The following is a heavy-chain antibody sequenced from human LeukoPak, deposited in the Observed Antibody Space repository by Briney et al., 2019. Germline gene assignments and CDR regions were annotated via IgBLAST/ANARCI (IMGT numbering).Heavy chain of an antibody. V-gene: IGHV4-34*01. D-gene: IGHD3-22*01. Sequence: SETLSLTCAVYGGSFSGYYWSWIRQPPGKGLEWIGEINHSGSTNYNPSLKSRVTISVDTSKNQFSLKLSSVTAADTAVYYCARGSDSSGYYYWNAFDIRGQGTMVTVSS. CDR3: ARGSDSSGYYYWNAFDI. J-gene: IGHJ3*02. CDR1: GGSFSGYY. CDR2: INHSGST.